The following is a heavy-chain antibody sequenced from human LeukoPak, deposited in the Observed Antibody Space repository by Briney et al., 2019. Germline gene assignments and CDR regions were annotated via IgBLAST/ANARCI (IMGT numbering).Heavy chain of an antibody. V-gene: IGHV1-8*03. D-gene: IGHD6-6*01. Sequence: ASVKVSCKASGGTFTSYDINWVRQATGQGLEWMGWMNPNSGNTGYAQKFQGRVTITRNTSISTAYMELSSLRSEDTAVYYCARDDGSSPYNDYYYSYMDVWGKGTTVTVSS. CDR3: ARDDGSSPYNDYYYSYMDV. CDR1: GGTFTSYD. CDR2: MNPNSGNT. J-gene: IGHJ6*03.